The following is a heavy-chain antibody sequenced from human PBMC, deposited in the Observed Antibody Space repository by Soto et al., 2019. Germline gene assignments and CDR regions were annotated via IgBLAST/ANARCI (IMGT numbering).Heavy chain of an antibody. CDR3: ARGPSGDKIDY. J-gene: IGHJ4*02. CDR1: GGSISSAAYC. D-gene: IGHD7-27*01. CDR2: IYDGGTT. V-gene: IGHV4-30-4*01. Sequence: QVQLQESGPRLVSPSQTLSLTCTVSGGSISSAAYCWSWIRQSPDKGLEWIGHIYDGGTTYSSPSLKGRVTISADTSETQFSLKLCSVSAADTAVYYCARGPSGDKIDYWGQGIQVTVSS.